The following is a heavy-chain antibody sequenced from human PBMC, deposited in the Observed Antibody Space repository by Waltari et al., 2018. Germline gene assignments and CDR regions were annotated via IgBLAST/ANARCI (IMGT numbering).Heavy chain of an antibody. D-gene: IGHD5-12*01. CDR1: GFTFIHSW. Sequence: EVQLVESGGGLLQPGGSLSLSCAASGFTFIHSWSHRVRQPPGKGLVWVSRINPDGRTTNYADSVRGRFTISRDNAQNTVYLEMNSLRAEDTAVYFCTRGGNYYFDYWGRGTLVTVSS. V-gene: IGHV3-74*01. CDR3: TRGGNYYFDY. J-gene: IGHJ4*02. CDR2: INPDGRTT.